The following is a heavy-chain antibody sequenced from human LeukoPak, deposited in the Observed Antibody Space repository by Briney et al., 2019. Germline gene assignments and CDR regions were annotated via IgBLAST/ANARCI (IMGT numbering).Heavy chain of an antibody. CDR1: GGSISSSSYY. D-gene: IGHD7-27*01. V-gene: IGHV4-39*07. Sequence: PSETLSLTCTVSGGSISSSSYYWGWIRQPPGKGLEWIGSIYYSGSTYYNPSLKSRVTISVDTSKNQFSLKLSSVTAADTAVYYCARRGNWGFFDYWGRGTLVTVSS. CDR3: ARRGNWGFFDY. CDR2: IYYSGST. J-gene: IGHJ4*02.